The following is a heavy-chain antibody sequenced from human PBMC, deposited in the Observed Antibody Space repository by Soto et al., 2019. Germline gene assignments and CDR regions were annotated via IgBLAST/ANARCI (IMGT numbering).Heavy chain of an antibody. V-gene: IGHV3-21*01. Sequence: GSLRLSCAASGFTFSSYSMNWVRQAPGKGLEWVSSISSSSSYIYYADSVKGRFTISRDNSKNSLYLQMNSLRAEDTAFYYCGRDVRKLRYLVYWGQGTLVTVSS. CDR3: GRDVRKLRYLVY. J-gene: IGHJ4*02. CDR1: GFTFSSYS. CDR2: ISSSSSYI. D-gene: IGHD3-9*01.